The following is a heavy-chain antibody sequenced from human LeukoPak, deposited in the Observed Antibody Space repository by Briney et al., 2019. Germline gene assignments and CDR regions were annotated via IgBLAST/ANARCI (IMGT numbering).Heavy chain of an antibody. CDR1: GFTFSSYW. Sequence: GGSLRLSCAASGFTFSSYWMSWVRQAPGKGLEWVANIKQDGSEKYYVDSVKGRFTISRDNAKNSLYLQMNSLRAEDTAVYYCARAMTSVVAYYYYYMDVWGKGTTVTVSS. CDR2: IKQDGSEK. V-gene: IGHV3-7*01. CDR3: ARAMTSVVAYYYYYMDV. J-gene: IGHJ6*03. D-gene: IGHD2-15*01.